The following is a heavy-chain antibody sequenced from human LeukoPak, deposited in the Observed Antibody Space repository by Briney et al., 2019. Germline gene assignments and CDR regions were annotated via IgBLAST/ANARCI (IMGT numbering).Heavy chain of an antibody. CDR2: ISAYNGHT. CDR3: ARIGEVRYFDPDAFDI. CDR1: GYTFNSYG. Sequence: ASVKVSCKASGYTFNSYGISWVRQAPGQGLEWMGWISAYNGHTNYAQKLQGRVTMTTDTSTSTAYMELRSLRSDDTAVYYCARIGEVRYFDPDAFDIWGQGTMVTVSS. J-gene: IGHJ3*02. D-gene: IGHD3-9*01. V-gene: IGHV1-18*01.